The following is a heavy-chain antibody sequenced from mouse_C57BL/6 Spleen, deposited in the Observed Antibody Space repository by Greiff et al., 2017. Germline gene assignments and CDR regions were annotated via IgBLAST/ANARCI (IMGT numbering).Heavy chain of an antibody. CDR2: ISDGGSYT. J-gene: IGHJ3*01. D-gene: IGHD3-2*02. Sequence: EVKLVESGGGLVKPGGSLKLSCAASGFTFSSYAMSWVRQTPEKRLEWVATISDGGSYTYYPDNVKGRFTISRDNAKNNLYLQMSHLKSEDTAMYYCARDPAAELRLPFAYWGQGTLVTVSA. CDR3: ARDPAAELRLPFAY. CDR1: GFTFSSYA. V-gene: IGHV5-4*01.